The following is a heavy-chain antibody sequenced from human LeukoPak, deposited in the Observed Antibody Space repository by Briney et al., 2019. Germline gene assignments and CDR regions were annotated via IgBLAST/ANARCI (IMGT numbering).Heavy chain of an antibody. J-gene: IGHJ3*02. Sequence: PGGSLRLSCAASGFTFSSYAMHWVRQAPGKGLEWVAVISYDGSNKYYADSVKGRFTISRDNSKNTLYLQMNSLRAEDTAVYYCAREGRRVKWLASPRLGGRDAFDIWGQGTMVTVSS. D-gene: IGHD6-19*01. CDR1: GFTFSSYA. V-gene: IGHV3-30-3*01. CDR2: ISYDGSNK. CDR3: AREGRRVKWLASPRLGGRDAFDI.